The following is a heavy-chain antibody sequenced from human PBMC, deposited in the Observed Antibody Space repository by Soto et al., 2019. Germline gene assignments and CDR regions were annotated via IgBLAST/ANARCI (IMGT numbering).Heavy chain of an antibody. V-gene: IGHV1-18*01. J-gene: IGHJ6*02. CDR3: AREGTSSSTRCPTYFSFGRDV. Sequence: QVQLVQSGAEVKKPGASVKVSCKASGYTFASYGISWVRQAPGQGLEWMGWISAYTGNTNYAQKLQGRVTMTTDTCTRTGYMEVRSMRSYDKAVEYCAREGTSSSTRCPTYFSFGRDVWGQGTTFTVSS. D-gene: IGHD2-2*01. CDR2: ISAYTGNT. CDR1: GYTFASYG.